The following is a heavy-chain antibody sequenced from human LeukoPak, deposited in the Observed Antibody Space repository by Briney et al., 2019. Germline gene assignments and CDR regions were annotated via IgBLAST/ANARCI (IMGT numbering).Heavy chain of an antibody. CDR2: INPNSGGI. CDR3: ARATVVVPAARADAFDI. Sequence: ASVKVSCKASGYTFTGYYMHWVRQAPGQGLEWMGWINPNSGGINYAQKLQGRVTMTTDTSTSTAYMELRSLRSDDTAVYYCARATVVVPAARADAFDIWGQGTMVTVSS. J-gene: IGHJ3*02. V-gene: IGHV1-2*02. CDR1: GYTFTGYY. D-gene: IGHD2-2*01.